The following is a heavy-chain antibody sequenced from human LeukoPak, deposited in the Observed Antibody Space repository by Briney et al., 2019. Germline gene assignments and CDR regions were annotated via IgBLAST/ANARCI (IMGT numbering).Heavy chain of an antibody. Sequence: SETLSLTCAVYGGSFSGYYWSWIRQPPGKGLEWIGEINHSGSTNYNPSLKSRVTISVDTSKNQFSLNLSSVTVADTAVYYCARGRLARSPYFDYWGQGTLVTVSS. D-gene: IGHD6-19*01. V-gene: IGHV4-34*01. CDR2: INHSGST. J-gene: IGHJ4*02. CDR3: ARGRLARSPYFDY. CDR1: GGSFSGYY.